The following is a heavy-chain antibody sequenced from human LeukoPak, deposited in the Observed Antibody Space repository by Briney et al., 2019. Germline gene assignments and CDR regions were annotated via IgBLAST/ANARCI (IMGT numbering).Heavy chain of an antibody. J-gene: IGHJ4*02. CDR3: AREDGDYDSSGYIDY. V-gene: IGHV1-69*04. Sequence: SVKVSCKASGGTFSSYAISWVRQAPGQGLEWMGRIIPILGIANYAQKFQGRVTITADKSTSTAYMELSSLRSEDTAVYYCAREDGDYDSSGYIDYWGQGTLVAVSS. CDR1: GGTFSSYA. CDR2: IIPILGIA. D-gene: IGHD3-22*01.